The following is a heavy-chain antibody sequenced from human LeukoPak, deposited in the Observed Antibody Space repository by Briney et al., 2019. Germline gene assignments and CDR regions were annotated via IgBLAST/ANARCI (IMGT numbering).Heavy chain of an antibody. Sequence: PSETLSLTCTVSGGSISSYYWSWIRQSAGKGLEWIGFIYYSGSTNYNPSLKSRVTISVDTSKNQFSLKLSSVTAADTAVYYCASPGIIAAGTDRGFDYWGQGTLVTVSS. V-gene: IGHV4-59*01. CDR1: GGSISSYY. J-gene: IGHJ4*02. D-gene: IGHD6-13*01. CDR2: IYYSGST. CDR3: ASPGIIAAGTDRGFDY.